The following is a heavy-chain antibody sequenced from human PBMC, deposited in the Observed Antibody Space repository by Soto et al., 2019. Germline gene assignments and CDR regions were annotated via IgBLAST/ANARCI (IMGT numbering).Heavy chain of an antibody. CDR2: IIPIFGTA. D-gene: IGHD1-1*01. V-gene: IGHV1-69*12. CDR1: GGTFSSYA. J-gene: IGHJ6*02. CDR3: ARIQGSHKWNDGEEYYYYGMDV. Sequence: QVQLVQSGAEVKKPGSSVKVSCKASGGTFSSYAISWVRQAPGQGLEWMGGIIPIFGTANYEQKFQGRVTITADESPXTXXXEXXSLRSEDTAVYYCARIQGSHKWNDGEEYYYYGMDVWGQGTTVTVSS.